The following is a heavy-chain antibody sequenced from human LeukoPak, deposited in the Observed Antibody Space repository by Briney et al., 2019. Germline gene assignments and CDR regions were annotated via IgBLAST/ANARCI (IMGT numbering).Heavy chain of an antibody. Sequence: SETLSLTCAVYGGSFSGYYWSWIRQPPGKGLEWIGEINHSGSTNYNPSLKSRVTISVDTSKNQFSLKLSSVTAADTAVYYCASHPGYSSSWYWFNWFDPWGQGTLVTVSS. CDR1: GGSFSGYY. V-gene: IGHV4-34*01. D-gene: IGHD6-13*01. CDR3: ASHPGYSSSWYWFNWFDP. CDR2: INHSGST. J-gene: IGHJ5*02.